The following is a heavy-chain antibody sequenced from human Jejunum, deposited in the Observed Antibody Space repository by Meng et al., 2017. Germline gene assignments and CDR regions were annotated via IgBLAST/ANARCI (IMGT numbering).Heavy chain of an antibody. CDR1: GGSVSTTDW. CDR2: ISRSGRA. J-gene: IGHJ4*02. Sequence: GHLQEAGPGLVRPSGTLPLPGAVSGGSVSTTDWWSWVRQPPGKGLEWIGEISRSGRANYNPSLKGRVTISLDRSMNLFSLKLDSVTAADAAVYYCARDPRTNWASRFFDNWGQGTLVTVSS. D-gene: IGHD1/OR15-1a*01. V-gene: IGHV4-4*02. CDR3: ARDPRTNWASRFFDN.